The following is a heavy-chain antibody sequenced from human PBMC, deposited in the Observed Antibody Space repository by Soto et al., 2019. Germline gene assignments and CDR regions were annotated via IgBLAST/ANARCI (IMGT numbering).Heavy chain of an antibody. V-gene: IGHV1-69*02. J-gene: IGHJ5*02. CDR3: ARGSGYSNSSRHNWFDP. D-gene: IGHD6-6*01. CDR2: IIPILGIA. CDR1: GGTFSSYT. Sequence: QVQLVQSGAEVKKPGSSVKVSCKASGGTFSSYTISWVRQAPGQGLEWMGRIIPILGIANYAQKFQGRVTITADKPTSTAYMELSSLRSEDTAVYYCARGSGYSNSSRHNWFDPWGQGTLVTVSS.